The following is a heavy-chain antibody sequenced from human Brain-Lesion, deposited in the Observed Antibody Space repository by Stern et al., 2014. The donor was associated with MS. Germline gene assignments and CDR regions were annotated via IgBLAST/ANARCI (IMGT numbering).Heavy chain of an antibody. Sequence: VQLVQSGAEVKKLGASVKVSCKASGYTFSSYDITWVRQASGHGLEWMGWMNPYSGNTGYAQKFKGRVSMTSDPSISTVYMELTSLTSDDTAVYFCARAVRNQLLSEYWGQGTLVTVSS. J-gene: IGHJ4*02. CDR1: GYTFSSYD. D-gene: IGHD2-2*01. V-gene: IGHV1-8*01. CDR3: ARAVRNQLLSEY. CDR2: MNPYSGNT.